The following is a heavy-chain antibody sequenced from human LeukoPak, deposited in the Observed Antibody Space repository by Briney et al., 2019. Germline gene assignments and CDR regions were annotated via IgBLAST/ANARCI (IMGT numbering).Heavy chain of an antibody. Sequence: PSETLSLTCAVSGGSISSGGYSWSWIRQPPGKAMEFIAYIYYTGNTYFNPSLKSRVTISVDTSKNQFSLKLSSVTAADTAVYYCARVLAAAGNNWFDPWGQGTLVTVSS. CDR1: GGSISSGGYS. D-gene: IGHD6-13*01. CDR2: IYYTGNT. V-gene: IGHV4-30-4*07. J-gene: IGHJ5*02. CDR3: ARVLAAAGNNWFDP.